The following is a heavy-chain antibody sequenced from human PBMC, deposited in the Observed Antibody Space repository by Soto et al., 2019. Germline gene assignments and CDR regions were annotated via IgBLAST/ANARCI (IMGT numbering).Heavy chain of an antibody. V-gene: IGHV1-46*01. CDR2: INPSGGST. CDR1: GYTFTSYY. J-gene: IGHJ5*02. CDR3: ARDGLLIAAAAPYGGNWFDP. Sequence: QVQLVQSGAEVKKPGASVKVSCKASGYTFTSYYMHWVRQAPGQGLEWMGIINPSGGSTSYAQKFQGRVTMTRDTSTSTVYMELSSLRSEDTAVYYCARDGLLIAAAAPYGGNWFDPWGQGTLVTVSS. D-gene: IGHD6-13*01.